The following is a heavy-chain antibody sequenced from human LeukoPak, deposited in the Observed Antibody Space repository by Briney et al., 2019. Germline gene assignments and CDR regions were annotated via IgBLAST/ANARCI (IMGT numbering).Heavy chain of an antibody. D-gene: IGHD3-22*01. V-gene: IGHV1-46*01. Sequence: ASVKVSCKASGSTFTSYYMHWVRQAPGQGLEWMGIINPSGGSTSYAQKFQGRVTMTRDTSTSTVYMELSSLRSEDTAVYYCASSSGYLRGFDYWGQGTLVTVSS. J-gene: IGHJ4*02. CDR3: ASSSGYLRGFDY. CDR2: INPSGGST. CDR1: GSTFTSYY.